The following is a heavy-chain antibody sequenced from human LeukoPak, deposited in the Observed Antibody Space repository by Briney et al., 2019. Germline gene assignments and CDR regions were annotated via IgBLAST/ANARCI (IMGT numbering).Heavy chain of an antibody. V-gene: IGHV4-34*01. CDR3: ARGRPSSSWYKNWFDP. J-gene: IGHJ5*02. CDR2: INHSGST. D-gene: IGHD6-13*01. Sequence: SETLSLTCAVYGGSFSGYYWSWIRQPPGKGLEWIGEINHSGSTNYNPSLKSRVTIPVDTSKNQFSLKLSSVTAADTAVYYCARGRPSSSWYKNWFDPWGQGTLVTVSS. CDR1: GGSFSGYY.